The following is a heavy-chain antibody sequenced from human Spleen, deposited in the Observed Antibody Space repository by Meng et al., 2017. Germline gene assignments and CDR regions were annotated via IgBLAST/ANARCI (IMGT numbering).Heavy chain of an antibody. CDR1: GGSFSDYY. Sequence: QGQLQQWGAGLLKPSETLSLTCVVYGGSFSDYYWSWIRQPPGKGLEWIGEINHSGSTNYNPPLESRATISVDTSQNNLSLKLSSVTAADSAVYYCARGPTTMAHDFDYWGQGTLVTVSS. CDR2: INHSGST. D-gene: IGHD4-11*01. J-gene: IGHJ4*02. V-gene: IGHV4-34*01. CDR3: ARGPTTMAHDFDY.